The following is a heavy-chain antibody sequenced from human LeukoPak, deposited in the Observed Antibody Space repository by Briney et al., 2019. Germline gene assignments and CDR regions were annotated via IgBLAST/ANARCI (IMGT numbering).Heavy chain of an antibody. CDR3: ARAGYDSSGYYYKYYFDY. CDR1: GGTFSSYA. CDR2: IIPIFGTA. J-gene: IGHJ4*02. Sequence: SVKVSCKASGGTFSSYAISWVRQAPGQGLEWMGGIIPIFGTANCAQKFQGRVTITTDESTSTAYMELSSLRSEDTAVYYCARAGYDSSGYYYKYYFDYWGQGTLVTVSS. V-gene: IGHV1-69*05. D-gene: IGHD3-22*01.